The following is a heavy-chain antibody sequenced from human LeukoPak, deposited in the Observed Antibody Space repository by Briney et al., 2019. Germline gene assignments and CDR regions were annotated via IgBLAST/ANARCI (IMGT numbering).Heavy chain of an antibody. Sequence: KPSETLSLTCTVSGGSISSYYWSWIRQPPGKGLEWIGYIYYSGSTNYNPSLKSRVTISVDTSKNQFSLKLSSVTAADTAVYYCARREVRGVIFYWGQGTLVTVSS. CDR2: IYYSGST. CDR3: ARREVRGVIFY. CDR1: GGSISSYY. V-gene: IGHV4-59*01. D-gene: IGHD3-10*01. J-gene: IGHJ4*02.